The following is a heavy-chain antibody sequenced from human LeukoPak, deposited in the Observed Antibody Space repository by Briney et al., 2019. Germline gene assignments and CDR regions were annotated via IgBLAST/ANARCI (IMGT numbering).Heavy chain of an antibody. CDR3: AREKRGYSYGGRGYFDD. D-gene: IGHD5-18*01. V-gene: IGHV1-69*13. CDR2: IIPIFGTA. Sequence: AAVKVSCKASGGTFSSYAISLVRQAPGQGLEWMGGIIPIFGTANYAQKFQGRVTITADESTNTAYIELSSLRSEDTAVYYCAREKRGYSYGGRGYFDDWGQGTPVTVSS. CDR1: GGTFSSYA. J-gene: IGHJ4*02.